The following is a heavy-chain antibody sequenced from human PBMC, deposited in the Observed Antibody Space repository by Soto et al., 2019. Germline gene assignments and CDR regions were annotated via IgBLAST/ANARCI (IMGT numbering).Heavy chain of an antibody. V-gene: IGHV4-34*01. CDR1: GGSLSGYY. CDR2: INYSGNT. J-gene: IGHJ4*02. D-gene: IGHD1-26*01. CDR3: ARHHVRGRTIAGAAEF. Sequence: QVQLQQWGAGLLKPSETLSLTCAVYGGSLSGYYWNWIRQPPGKALEWIGEINYSGNTNYNPSLKSRVTISVDTSKNQLFLNLSSVTAADTAMYYCARHHVRGRTIAGAAEFWGQGTLVTVSS.